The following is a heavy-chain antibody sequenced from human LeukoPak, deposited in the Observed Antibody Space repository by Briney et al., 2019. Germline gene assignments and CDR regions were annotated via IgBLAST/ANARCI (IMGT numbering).Heavy chain of an antibody. CDR3: ARDYVGDTAGAHWFDP. CDR1: GGSISSYY. D-gene: IGHD1-26*01. Sequence: TSETLCLTCTVSGGSISSYYWSWIRQPPGKGLEWIGYIYYSGSTNYNPSLKSRVTISVDTSKNQFSLKLSSVTAADTAVYYCARDYVGDTAGAHWFDPWGQGTLVTVSS. CDR2: IYYSGST. V-gene: IGHV4-59*01. J-gene: IGHJ5*02.